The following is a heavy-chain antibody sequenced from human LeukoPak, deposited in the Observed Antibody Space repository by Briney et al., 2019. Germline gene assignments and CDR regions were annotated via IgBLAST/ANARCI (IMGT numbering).Heavy chain of an antibody. CDR2: ISYSGST. CDR1: RGSISTHY. Sequence: SETLSLTCSVSRGSISTHYWSWIRQPPGQGLEWIGYISYSGSTNYNPSLKSRVTISLDTSKNQFSLRLSSVTAADTAVYYCARLQMDTAMVRFDYWGQGTLVTVSS. D-gene: IGHD5-18*01. V-gene: IGHV4-59*08. J-gene: IGHJ4*02. CDR3: ARLQMDTAMVRFDY.